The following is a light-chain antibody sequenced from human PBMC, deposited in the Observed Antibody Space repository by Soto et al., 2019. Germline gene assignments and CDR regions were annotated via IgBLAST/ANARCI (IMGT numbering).Light chain of an antibody. CDR3: QQYDSPPYT. V-gene: IGKV3-20*01. Sequence: VLTQSPGTLSLSPGERATLSCRASQSVSSSNLAWYQKKPGRAPRVLIYGASTRATGIPDRFSGSGSGSDFTLTISRLEPEDFAVYYCQQYDSPPYTFGQGTNLEIK. CDR2: GAS. CDR1: QSVSSSN. J-gene: IGKJ2*01.